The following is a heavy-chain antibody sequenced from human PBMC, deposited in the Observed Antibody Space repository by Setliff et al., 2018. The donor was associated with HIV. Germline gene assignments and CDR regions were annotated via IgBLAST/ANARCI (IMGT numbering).Heavy chain of an antibody. CDR3: ARARGSLGYINTFDL. V-gene: IGHV4-59*08. J-gene: IGHJ4*02. D-gene: IGHD3-16*01. Sequence: SETLSLTCTVSGDSFNNYYCSWIRQLPGKGLEWIAYMSYSGGANYNPSLKSRVTISVDTSKGQFSLRLNSVTAADTAVYYCARARGSLGYINTFDLWGQGSLVTVSS. CDR1: GDSFNNYY. CDR2: MSYSGGA.